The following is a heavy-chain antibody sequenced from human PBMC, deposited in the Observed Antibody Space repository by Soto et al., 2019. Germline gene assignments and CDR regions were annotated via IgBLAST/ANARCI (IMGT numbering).Heavy chain of an antibody. V-gene: IGHV1-69*12. Sequence: QVQLVQSGAEVKKPGSSVKVSCKASGGTFSNYAISWVRQATGQGLEWMGGIIPIFGTTNYAQRFQGRVTITADESTSTAYMELSSLRSEDTAVYYCARVSSSWYKDYFDYLGQGTLVTVSS. J-gene: IGHJ4*02. CDR3: ARVSSSWYKDYFDY. CDR2: IIPIFGTT. CDR1: GGTFSNYA. D-gene: IGHD6-13*01.